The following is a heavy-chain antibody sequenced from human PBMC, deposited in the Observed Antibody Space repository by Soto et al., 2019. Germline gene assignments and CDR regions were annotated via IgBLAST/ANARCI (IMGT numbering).Heavy chain of an antibody. CDR1: GYTFTSYY. D-gene: IGHD3-3*01. CDR3: ARDPTAPFLEWFVSGRDWYFDL. Sequence: QVQLVQSGADVKKPGASVKVSCQASGYTFTSYYMHWVRQAPRHGLESMGIINPSDGSTSYAQRFQGIVTMTRGTSTMTGYMKLSSLRSEDPAVYYCARDPTAPFLEWFVSGRDWYFDLWGRGTLVTVSS. CDR2: INPSDGST. J-gene: IGHJ2*01. V-gene: IGHV1-46*03.